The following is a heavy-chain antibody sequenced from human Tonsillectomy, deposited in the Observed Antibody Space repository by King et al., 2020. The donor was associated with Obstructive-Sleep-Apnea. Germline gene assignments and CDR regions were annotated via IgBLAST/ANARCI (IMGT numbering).Heavy chain of an antibody. V-gene: IGHV4-31*03. CDR1: GGSISSGGDF. CDR2: IYYSGST. Sequence: VQLQEAGPGLVKPSQTLSLTCTVSGGSISSGGDFWSWVRQHPGKGLEWIGYIYYSGSTYYNPSLKSRPTISVAKAKNQFPLKLSSGTGVDTAVYYCARGHGFSSWYDWYFDLWGRGTLVTVSS. CDR3: ARGHGFSSWYDWYFDL. J-gene: IGHJ2*01. D-gene: IGHD6-13*01.